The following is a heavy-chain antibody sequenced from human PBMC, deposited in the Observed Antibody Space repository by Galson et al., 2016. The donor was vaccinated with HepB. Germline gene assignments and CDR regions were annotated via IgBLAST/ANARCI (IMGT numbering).Heavy chain of an antibody. V-gene: IGHV3-23*01. CDR2: ISRSGDST. CDR1: GFTFSNYG. J-gene: IGHJ4*02. Sequence: SLRLSCAASGFTFSNYGMTWVRQAPGKGLEVVSSISRSGDSTDYADSVKGRFTISRDNAKDSLYLQMNSLRAEDTAVYYCARGRGNSNYFEYWGQGTLVTVSS. D-gene: IGHD4-11*01. CDR3: ARGRGNSNYFEY.